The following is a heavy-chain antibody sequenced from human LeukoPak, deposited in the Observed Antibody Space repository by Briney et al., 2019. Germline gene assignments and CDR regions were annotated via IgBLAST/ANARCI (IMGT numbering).Heavy chain of an antibody. CDR2: INPNSGGT. CDR1: GYTFTGYY. J-gene: IGHJ6*02. V-gene: IGHV1-2*02. D-gene: IGHD2-8*01. CDR3: ARDSSCTNGVCYTGLMDV. Sequence: ASVKVSCKASGYTFTGYYMHWVRQAPGQGLEWMGWINPNSGGTNYAQKFQGRGTITRDTSISTAYMELSRLRSDETAVYYCARDSSCTNGVCYTGLMDVWGQGTTVTVSS.